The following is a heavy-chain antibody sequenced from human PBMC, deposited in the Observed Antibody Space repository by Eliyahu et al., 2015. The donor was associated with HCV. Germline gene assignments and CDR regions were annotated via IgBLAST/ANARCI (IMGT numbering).Heavy chain of an antibody. CDR1: GXTFSASW. CDR3: ARSNGWRDFFDH. Sequence: EVQLVESGGGLVHPGGSLRVSCAASGXTFSASWMTWVRQAPGKGLEWVANIKQDGTEEYYVDSVKGRFTISRDNAKNSLFLQMNSLRAEDTAVYYCARSNGWRDFFDHWGQGTLVTVSS. V-gene: IGHV3-7*01. CDR2: IKQDGTEE. D-gene: IGHD2-15*01. J-gene: IGHJ4*02.